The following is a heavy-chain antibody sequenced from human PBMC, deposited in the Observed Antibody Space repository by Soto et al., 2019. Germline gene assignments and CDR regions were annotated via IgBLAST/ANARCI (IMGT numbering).Heavy chain of an antibody. D-gene: IGHD3-10*01. CDR2: IYWDDDK. V-gene: IGHV2-5*02. CDR1: GFSLTTSGVS. CDR3: AHNDDIVAGSGHY. J-gene: IGHJ4*02. Sequence: QITLKESGPTLVKPTQTLTLTCTFSGFSLTTSGVSVSWIRHPPGTALEWLALIYWDDDKRYSPSLKNRLTITKDTSKDQVVLTMTSMDPVDTATYYCAHNDDIVAGSGHYWGQGTLVTVSS.